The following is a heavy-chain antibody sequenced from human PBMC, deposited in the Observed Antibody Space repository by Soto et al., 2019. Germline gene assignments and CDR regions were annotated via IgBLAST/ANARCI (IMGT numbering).Heavy chain of an antibody. V-gene: IGHV3-30-3*01. D-gene: IGHD2-2*01. CDR1: GFTFSSYA. Sequence: QVLLLESGGGVVQPGRSLRLPCAASGFTFSSYAVHWVRQAPGKGLEWVAVMSYDGSNKYYADSVKGRFTISSDNSKNTLYLQMNSLGTEDTAVYYCARGYCRRPSCSHFDCWGQGTLVTVSS. CDR3: ARGYCRRPSCSHFDC. J-gene: IGHJ4*02. CDR2: MSYDGSNK.